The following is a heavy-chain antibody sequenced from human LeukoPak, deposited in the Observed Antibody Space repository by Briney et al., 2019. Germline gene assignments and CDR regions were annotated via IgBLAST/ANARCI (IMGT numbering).Heavy chain of an antibody. J-gene: IGHJ4*02. D-gene: IGHD5-18*01. V-gene: IGHV4-59*01. CDR1: GGSINGYY. Sequence: PSETLSLTCIVSGGSINGYYWSWIRQPPVKGLEWIGYIYYNGGTNYNPSLKSRVTISVDTSKNQFSLKLNSVTAADTAVYYCARDRGDTAMAHPFDYWGQGTLVTVSS. CDR2: IYYNGGT. CDR3: ARDRGDTAMAHPFDY.